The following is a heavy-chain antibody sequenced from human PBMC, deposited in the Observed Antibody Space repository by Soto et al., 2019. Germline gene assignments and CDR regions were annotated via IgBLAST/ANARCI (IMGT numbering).Heavy chain of an antibody. CDR1: GYTFTSYG. D-gene: IGHD2-15*01. CDR3: ARADSIVVVAATHLSGAFDI. V-gene: IGHV1-18*01. Sequence: ASVKVSCKASGYTFTSYGISWVRQAPGQGLEWMGWISAYNGNTNYAQKLQGRVTMTTDTSTSTAYMELRSLRSDDTAVYYCARADSIVVVAATHLSGAFDIWGQGTMVTVSS. CDR2: ISAYNGNT. J-gene: IGHJ3*02.